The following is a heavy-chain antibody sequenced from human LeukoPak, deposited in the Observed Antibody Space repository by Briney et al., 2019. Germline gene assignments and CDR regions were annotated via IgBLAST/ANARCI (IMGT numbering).Heavy chain of an antibody. J-gene: IGHJ4*02. CDR2: IKPDGSAE. D-gene: IGHD6-13*01. CDR3: ARANNSSWHN. CDR1: GFTFSSNW. V-gene: IGHV3-7*01. Sequence: GGSLRLSCATSGFTFSSNWMSWVRHAPGKGLDWVANIKPDGSAEYYAASVKGRFTVSRDNARNSLYLQMNSLRVEDTAVYYCARANNSSWHNWGQGTLVTVSS.